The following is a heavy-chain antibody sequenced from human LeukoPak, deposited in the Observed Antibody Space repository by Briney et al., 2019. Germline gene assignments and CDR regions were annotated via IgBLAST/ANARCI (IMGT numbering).Heavy chain of an antibody. Sequence: PSETLSLTCAVSGGAISGSSDYWGWIRQAPGKGLEWIGSIYYSGSTYYNPSLKSRLTIFVDTSKSQFSLKLRSVTAADTAVYYCARLGDGIPAENWGQGTLVTVSS. CDR2: IYYSGST. D-gene: IGHD2-2*01. CDR3: ARLGDGIPAEN. V-gene: IGHV4-39*01. J-gene: IGHJ4*02. CDR1: GGAISGSSDY.